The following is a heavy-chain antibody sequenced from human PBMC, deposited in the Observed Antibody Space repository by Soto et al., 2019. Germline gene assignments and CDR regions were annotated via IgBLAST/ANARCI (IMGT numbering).Heavy chain of an antibody. J-gene: IGHJ4*02. D-gene: IGHD3-16*01. CDR2: IYYSGST. Sequence: QVQLQESGPGLVKPSQTLSLTCTVSGGSISIGGYYWSWIRQHPGKGLEWIGYIYYSGSTYYNPSLKSRVTISVDTSKYQFSLKLSSVTAADTAVYYCARVGLRLGEFDYWGQGTLVTVSS. CDR3: ARVGLRLGEFDY. V-gene: IGHV4-31*03. CDR1: GGSISIGGYY.